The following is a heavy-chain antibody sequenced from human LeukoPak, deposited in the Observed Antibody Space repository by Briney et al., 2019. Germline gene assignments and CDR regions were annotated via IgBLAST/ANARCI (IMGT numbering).Heavy chain of an antibody. Sequence: NPSETLSLTCTVSGGSISSGGYYWSWVRQAPGKGLEWVGRIKSKTEGGTADYAAPVKGRFTISRDDSKNTMYLQMDNLRTEDTAVYYCTTYKSYSDAWGQGTLVIVSS. CDR2: IKSKTEGGTA. D-gene: IGHD1-1*01. V-gene: IGHV3-15*01. J-gene: IGHJ5*02. CDR3: TTYKSYSDA. CDR1: GGSISSGGYY.